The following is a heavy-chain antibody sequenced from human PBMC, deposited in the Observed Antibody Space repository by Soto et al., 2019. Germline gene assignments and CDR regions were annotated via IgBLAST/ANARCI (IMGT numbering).Heavy chain of an antibody. CDR1: GDSISSGDYY. V-gene: IGHV4-30-4*01. CDR2: IYYSGTT. J-gene: IGHJ4*02. Sequence: QVQLQESGPGLVQPSQTLSLTCTVSGDSISSGDYYWSWVRQSPGKGLEWIGCIYYSGTTYYNPSLETRLTLSVDTSKNQFSLRLSSVTAADTAMYFCASDFKRYSSSPGTLEYWGQGTLVTVSS. D-gene: IGHD6-6*01. CDR3: ASDFKRYSSSPGTLEY.